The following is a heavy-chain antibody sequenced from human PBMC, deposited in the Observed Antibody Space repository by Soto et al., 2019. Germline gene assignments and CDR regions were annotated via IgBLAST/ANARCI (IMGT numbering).Heavy chain of an antibody. CDR3: ARDRCTNGVCYAPSDY. J-gene: IGHJ4*02. D-gene: IGHD2-8*01. V-gene: IGHV3-64*01. Sequence: DVQLVESGGGLVQPGGSLRLSCATSGFTFSTYAMHWVRQAPGKGLEYVSAISSNGRSTYYANSVRGRFTISRDNSKNTLYLQMDSLRAEDMAVYYCARDRCTNGVCYAPSDYWGQGTLVTVSS. CDR2: ISSNGRST. CDR1: GFTFSTYA.